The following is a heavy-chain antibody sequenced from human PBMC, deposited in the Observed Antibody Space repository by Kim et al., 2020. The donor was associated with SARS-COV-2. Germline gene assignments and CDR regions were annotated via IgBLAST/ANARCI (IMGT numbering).Heavy chain of an antibody. CDR1: GFTFSSYW. D-gene: IGHD6-13*01. J-gene: IGHJ6*02. CDR2: INSDGSST. CDR3: ARLKGLEGGYSSSWYESDYYGMDV. V-gene: IGHV3-74*01. Sequence: GGSLRLSCAASGFTFSSYWMHWVRQAPGKGLVWVSRINSDGSSTSYADSVKGRFTISRDNAKNTLYLQMNSLRAEDTAVYYCARLKGLEGGYSSSWYESDYYGMDVWGQGTTVTVAS.